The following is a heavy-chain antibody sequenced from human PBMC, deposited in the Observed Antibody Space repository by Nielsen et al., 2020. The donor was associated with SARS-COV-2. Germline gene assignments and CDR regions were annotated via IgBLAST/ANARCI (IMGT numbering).Heavy chain of an antibody. Sequence: GESLKISCAASGFTFSSYGMHWVRQAPGKGLEWVAVISYDGSNKYYADSVKGRFTISRDNSKNTLYLQMNSLRAEDTAVYYCAKDLRKSDGYYYGMDVWGQGTTVTVSS. CDR1: GFTFSSYG. V-gene: IGHV3-30*18. CDR3: AKDLRKSDGYYYGMDV. J-gene: IGHJ6*02. D-gene: IGHD3-9*01. CDR2: ISYDGSNK.